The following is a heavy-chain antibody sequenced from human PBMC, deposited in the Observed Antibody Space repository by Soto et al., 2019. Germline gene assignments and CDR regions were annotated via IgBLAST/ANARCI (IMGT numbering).Heavy chain of an antibody. CDR2: IFYSGST. J-gene: IGHJ3*02. V-gene: IGHV4-61*01. D-gene: IGHD3-16*01. Sequence: QVQLQESGPGLVKPSETLSLTCTVSGGSVSSGTYYWSWIRQPPGKGLEWIAYIFYSGSTNYNPSLKSRVTISVDTSKNQFSLRLSSVTAADTAVYYCARRGPGGRAFAIWGQGTMVTVSS. CDR3: ARRGPGGRAFAI. CDR1: GGSVSSGTYY.